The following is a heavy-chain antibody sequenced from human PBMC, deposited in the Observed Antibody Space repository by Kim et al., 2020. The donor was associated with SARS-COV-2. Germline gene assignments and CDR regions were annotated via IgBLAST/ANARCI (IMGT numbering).Heavy chain of an antibody. J-gene: IGHJ6*02. CDR2: IIPIFGTA. CDR3: ASPLRYFDWITRSLYYYYGMDV. CDR1: GGTFSSYA. V-gene: IGHV1-69*13. D-gene: IGHD3-9*01. Sequence: SVKVSCKASGGTFSSYAISWVRQAPGQGLEWMGGIIPIFGTANYAQKFQGRVTITADESTSTAYMELSSLRSEDTAVYYCASPLRYFDWITRSLYYYYGMDVWGQGTTVTVSS.